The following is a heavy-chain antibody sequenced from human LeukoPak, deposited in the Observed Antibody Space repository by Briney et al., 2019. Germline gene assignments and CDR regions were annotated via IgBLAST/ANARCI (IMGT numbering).Heavy chain of an antibody. V-gene: IGHV4-39*01. J-gene: IGHJ4*02. D-gene: IGHD1-26*01. CDR2: IYYSGST. CDR1: GGAISSSSYY. Sequence: SETVSLTCTVSGGAISSSSYYWGSIRQPPGKGLEWIGSIYYSGSTYYNPSLKSRVTISVDTSKNQFSLKLSSVTAADTAVYYCARSVGARARPRYYFDYWGQGTLVTVSS. CDR3: ARSVGARARPRYYFDY.